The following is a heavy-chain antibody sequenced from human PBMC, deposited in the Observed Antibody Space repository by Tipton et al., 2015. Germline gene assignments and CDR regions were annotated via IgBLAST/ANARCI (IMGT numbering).Heavy chain of an antibody. CDR1: GSTLSWYN. J-gene: IGHJ6*02. D-gene: IGHD3-16*01. V-gene: IGHV3-48*02. CDR2: ISTSSITR. CDR3: ARGGIERGYSYSYGMDV. Sequence: SLRLSCAASGSTLSWYNMNWVRQAPGKGLEWVSFISTSSITRYYADSVKGRFTISRDNAKNSLYLQLNSLRDEDTAVYYCARGGIERGYSYSYGMDVWGQGTTVTVSS.